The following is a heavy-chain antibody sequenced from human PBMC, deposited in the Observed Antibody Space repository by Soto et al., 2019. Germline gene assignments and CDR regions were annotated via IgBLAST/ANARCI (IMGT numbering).Heavy chain of an antibody. V-gene: IGHV1-18*01. CDR3: AEETVFSSGGSCYRFNGMDV. CDR2: ISAYKCNT. D-gene: IGHD2-15*01. CDR1: GYTFTSYG. Sequence: GASVKVSCKASGYTFTSYGISWVRQAPGQGRAWMGWISAYKCNTNYAQNLQGRVTITTDTSTSTAYMEQKSLRSDDPAVYYRAEETVFSSGGSCYRFNGMDVWGQGTTVTVSS. J-gene: IGHJ6*02.